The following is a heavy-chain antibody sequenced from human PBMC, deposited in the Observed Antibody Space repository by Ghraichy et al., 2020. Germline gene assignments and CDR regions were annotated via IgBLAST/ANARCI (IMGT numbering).Heavy chain of an antibody. Sequence: GGSLRLSGAASGFIFSNDWMDWVRQAPGKGLLWVSRIQSDGTYRDYADSVKGRFTISRDNAKNTLYLQMNSLRVEDTAVYYCARDTNEAGQTFDLWGQGTLVTVSS. J-gene: IGHJ4*01. CDR3: ARDTNEAGQTFDL. CDR2: IQSDGTYR. D-gene: IGHD6-19*01. CDR1: GFIFSNDW. V-gene: IGHV3-74*01.